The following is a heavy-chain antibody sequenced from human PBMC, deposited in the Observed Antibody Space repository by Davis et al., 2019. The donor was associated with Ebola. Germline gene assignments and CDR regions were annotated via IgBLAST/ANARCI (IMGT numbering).Heavy chain of an antibody. D-gene: IGHD6-19*01. V-gene: IGHV4-59*08. J-gene: IGHJ4*02. CDR1: GGSISPYY. CDR3: ARRVNGYSSGWYYFDY. Sequence: SETLSLTCTVSGGSISPYYWAWIRQPPGKGLELIGYIHYTGITNYHPSLMSRVSISLDASKNQFSLKLSSVTAADTAVYYCARRVNGYSSGWYYFDYWGQGTLVTVSS. CDR2: IHYTGIT.